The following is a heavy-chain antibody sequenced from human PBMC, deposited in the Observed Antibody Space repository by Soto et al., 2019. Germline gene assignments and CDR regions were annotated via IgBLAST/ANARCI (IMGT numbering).Heavy chain of an antibody. V-gene: IGHV3-23*01. J-gene: IGHJ4*02. D-gene: IGHD2-15*01. CDR1: RFPLGHYS. CDR3: SRHPRRALRF. Sequence: VGARRLSCAASRFPLGHYSMSWVRQDPGKGLEWISGISGCGHVTNCADSVKGRFTISRDNSRNTLYLQMNSLRVEDTAVYYCSRHPRRALRFWGKGNLVTGSP. CDR2: ISGCGHVT.